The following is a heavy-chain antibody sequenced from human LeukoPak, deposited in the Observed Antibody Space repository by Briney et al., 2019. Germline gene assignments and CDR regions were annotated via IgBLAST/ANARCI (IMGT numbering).Heavy chain of an antibody. CDR3: AREWEVVGATTGAFDI. CDR2: IIPIFGTA. CDR1: GGTFSSYA. V-gene: IGHV1-69*13. Sequence: SVKVSCKASGGTFSSYAISWARQAPGQGLGWMGGIIPIFGTANYAQKFQGRVTITADESTSTAYMELSSLRSEDTAVYYCAREWEVVGATTGAFDIWGQGTMVTVSS. J-gene: IGHJ3*02. D-gene: IGHD1-26*01.